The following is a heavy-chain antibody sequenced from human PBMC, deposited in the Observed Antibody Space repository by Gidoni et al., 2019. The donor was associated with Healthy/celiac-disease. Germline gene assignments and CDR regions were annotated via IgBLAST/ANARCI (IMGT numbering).Heavy chain of an antibody. CDR2: ISSSSSYI. Sequence: EVQLVESGGGLVKPGGALRLACTASGFTFSSDSMNWVRQAPGKGLGWVSSISSSSSYIYYADSVKGRFTISRDNAKNSLYLQMNSLRAEDTAVYYCARDRLSGAMVALDYWGQGTLVTVSS. V-gene: IGHV3-21*01. CDR1: GFTFSSDS. D-gene: IGHD5-18*01. CDR3: ARDRLSGAMVALDY. J-gene: IGHJ4*02.